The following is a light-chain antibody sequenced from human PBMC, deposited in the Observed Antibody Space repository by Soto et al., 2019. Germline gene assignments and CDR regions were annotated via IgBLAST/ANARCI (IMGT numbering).Light chain of an antibody. CDR3: QQYDNLPP. Sequence: DIQMTQSHSSLSASVGDRVTITCQASQDISNYLNWYQQKPGKAPKLLIYDASNLETGVPSRFSGSGSGTDFTFTISSLQPEDIATYYCQQYDNLPPFGGGTKVDIK. CDR2: DAS. J-gene: IGKJ4*01. V-gene: IGKV1-33*01. CDR1: QDISNY.